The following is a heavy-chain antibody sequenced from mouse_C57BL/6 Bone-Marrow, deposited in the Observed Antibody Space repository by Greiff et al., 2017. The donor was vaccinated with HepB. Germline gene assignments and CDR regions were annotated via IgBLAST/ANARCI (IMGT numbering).Heavy chain of an antibody. CDR3: ARELDDYVWYFDV. Sequence: VQLQQSGPGLVKPSQSLSLTCSVTGYSITSGYYWNWIRQFPGNKLEWMGYISYDGSNNYNPSLKNRISITRDTSKNQFFLKLNSVTTEDTATYYCARELDDYVWYFDVWGTGTTVTVSS. V-gene: IGHV3-6*01. CDR1: GYSITSGYY. J-gene: IGHJ1*03. CDR2: ISYDGSN. D-gene: IGHD2-4*01.